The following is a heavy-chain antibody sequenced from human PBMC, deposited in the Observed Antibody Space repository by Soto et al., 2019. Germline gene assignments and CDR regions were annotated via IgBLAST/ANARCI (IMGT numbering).Heavy chain of an antibody. V-gene: IGHV3-23*01. D-gene: IGHD3-22*01. CDR1: GFTFSSYA. CDR3: AKDFGFPMIVVAPFDY. CDR2: ISGSGGST. J-gene: IGHJ4*02. Sequence: EVQLLESGGGLVQPGGSLRLSCAASGFTFSSYAMSWVRQAPGKGLEWVSAISGSGGSTYYADSVKGRFTISRDNSKNTLYLQMNSLRAEDTAVYYCAKDFGFPMIVVAPFDYWGQGTLVTVSS.